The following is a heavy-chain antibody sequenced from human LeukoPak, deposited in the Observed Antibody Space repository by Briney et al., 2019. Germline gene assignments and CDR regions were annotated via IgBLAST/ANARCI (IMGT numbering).Heavy chain of an antibody. D-gene: IGHD3-9*01. Sequence: GGSLRLSCAASGFTFTTYWMSWVRQAPGKGLEWMANIKQDGSEKYYVDSVKGRFTISRDNSKNSLYLQMNSLRAEDTAVYYCVRDRYDILTGYNDAFDIWGLGTMVTVSS. J-gene: IGHJ3*02. V-gene: IGHV3-7*01. CDR1: GFTFTTYW. CDR3: VRDRYDILTGYNDAFDI. CDR2: IKQDGSEK.